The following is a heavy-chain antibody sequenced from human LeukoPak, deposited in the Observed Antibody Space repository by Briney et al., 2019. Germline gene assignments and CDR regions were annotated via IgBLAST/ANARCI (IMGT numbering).Heavy chain of an antibody. Sequence: GGSLRLSCGASGFTLTDYNMHWVRQAPGQGLEYVAFIRFDGTTEYYTDSVKGRFTMSRDKSKNTLYLQTNSLRGEDTAVYYCARGAAVALELWGQGTLVTVSS. J-gene: IGHJ4*02. D-gene: IGHD6-19*01. CDR2: IRFDGTTE. CDR3: ARGAAVALEL. CDR1: GFTLTDYN. V-gene: IGHV3-30*02.